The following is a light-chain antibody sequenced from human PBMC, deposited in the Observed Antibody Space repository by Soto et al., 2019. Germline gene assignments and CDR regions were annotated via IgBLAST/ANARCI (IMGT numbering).Light chain of an antibody. V-gene: IGLV2-14*01. CDR3: KSDSSSTYRTYV. J-gene: IGLJ1*01. CDR2: EVS. CDR1: TNDVGGYNY. Sequence: QPALAQPASVSGSPGQSITISCTGTTNDVGGYNYVSWYQQHPGKAPKLLIFEVSSRPSGVSNRFSGSKSGNTASLTISAFQAGDEADYFCKSDSSSTYRTYVFARGTKVTVL.